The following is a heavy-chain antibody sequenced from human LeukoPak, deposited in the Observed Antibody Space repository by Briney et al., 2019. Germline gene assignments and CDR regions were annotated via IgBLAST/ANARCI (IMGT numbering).Heavy chain of an antibody. CDR3: AKFGIQLWSHFDY. J-gene: IGHJ4*02. D-gene: IGHD5-18*01. CDR1: GFTFSSYA. CDR2: ISGSGGST. V-gene: IGHV3-23*01. Sequence: GGSLRLSCAASGFTFSSYAMSWVRQAPGKGLEWVSAISGSGGSTYYADSVKGRLTISRDNSKNTLYLQMNSLRAEDTAVYYCAKFGIQLWSHFDYWGQGTLVTVSS.